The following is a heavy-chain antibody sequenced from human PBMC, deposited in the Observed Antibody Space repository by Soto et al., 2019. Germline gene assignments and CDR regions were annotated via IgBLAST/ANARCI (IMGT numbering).Heavy chain of an antibody. CDR3: VKDRDPTAPGNWFDP. Sequence: GGSLGLSDAASGVTVGSYAMSWVSQAPGKGLEWVSAISGSGGRTYYEDSVKGRFTISRDNSKNTLYLQMNSLRAEDTAVYYCVKDRDPTAPGNWFDPWGQGNLVTVSS. D-gene: IGHD3-10*01. V-gene: IGHV3-23*01. CDR1: GVTVGSYA. CDR2: ISGSGGRT. J-gene: IGHJ5*02.